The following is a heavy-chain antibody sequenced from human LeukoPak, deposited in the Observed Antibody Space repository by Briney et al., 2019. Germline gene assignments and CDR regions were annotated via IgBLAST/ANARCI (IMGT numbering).Heavy chain of an antibody. CDR1: GFTFSSYG. J-gene: IGHJ3*02. D-gene: IGHD3-3*01. Sequence: GGSLRLSCAVSGFTFSSYGMHWVRQAPGKGLEWVAFIRYDGSNKYYADSVKGRFTISRDNSKNTLYLQMNSLRAEDTAVYYCAKQEDFWSGYLGSGAFDIWGQGTMVTVSS. CDR2: IRYDGSNK. CDR3: AKQEDFWSGYLGSGAFDI. V-gene: IGHV3-30*02.